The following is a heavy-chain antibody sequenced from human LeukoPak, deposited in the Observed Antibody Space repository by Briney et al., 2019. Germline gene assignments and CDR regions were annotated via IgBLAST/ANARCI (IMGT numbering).Heavy chain of an antibody. J-gene: IGHJ4*02. CDR3: ARGEMATINRPEGFDY. Sequence: SQTLSLTCTVSGGSINSGDYYWSWIRQPPGKGLEWIGYIYYSGSTYYNPSLKSRVTISVDTSKNQFSLKLSSVTAADTAVYYCARGEMATINRPEGFDYWGQGTLVTVSS. D-gene: IGHD5-24*01. CDR1: GGSINSGDYY. V-gene: IGHV4-30-4*01. CDR2: IYYSGST.